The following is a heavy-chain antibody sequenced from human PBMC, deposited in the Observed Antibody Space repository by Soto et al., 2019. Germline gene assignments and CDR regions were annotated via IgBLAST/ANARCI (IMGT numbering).Heavy chain of an antibody. V-gene: IGHV4-4*02. CDR2: IYHTGDT. Sequence: QVQLQESGPGLVKPSGTLSLTCAVSGGSISSSNWWTWVRQPPGKGLEWIGEIYHTGDTNYNPSXXXXXXXXXXXXXXXXXXXXXXXXXXXTAVYYCXRKTSLHWNYDYWGQGTLVTVSS. CDR3: XRKTSLHWNYDY. D-gene: IGHD1-7*01. J-gene: IGHJ4*02. CDR1: GGSISSSNW.